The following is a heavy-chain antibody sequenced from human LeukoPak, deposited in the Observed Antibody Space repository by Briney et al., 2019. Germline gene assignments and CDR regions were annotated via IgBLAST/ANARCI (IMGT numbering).Heavy chain of an antibody. V-gene: IGHV3-66*01. CDR2: IYSGGST. Sequence: GGSLRLSCAASGFTFSSYAMSWVRQAPGKGLEWVSVIYSGGSTYYADSVKGRFTISRDNSKNTLYLQMNSLRAEDTAVYYCARIPDYGDYVDAFDIWGQGTMVTVSS. CDR1: GFTFSSYA. J-gene: IGHJ3*02. CDR3: ARIPDYGDYVDAFDI. D-gene: IGHD4-17*01.